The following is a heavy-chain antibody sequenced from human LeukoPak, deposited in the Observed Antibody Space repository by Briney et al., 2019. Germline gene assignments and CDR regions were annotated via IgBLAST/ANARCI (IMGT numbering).Heavy chain of an antibody. CDR3: ARDVVTTTGDYFDY. V-gene: IGHV4-4*07. D-gene: IGHD2-2*01. CDR1: GGSISSYY. CDR2: IYTSGST. J-gene: IGHJ4*02. Sequence: SETLSLTCTVSGGSISSYYWSWIRQSAGKGLEWIGRIYTSGSTNYNPSLKSRVTMSVDTSKHQFSLKLSSVIAADTAVYYCARDVVTTTGDYFDYWGQGTLVTASS.